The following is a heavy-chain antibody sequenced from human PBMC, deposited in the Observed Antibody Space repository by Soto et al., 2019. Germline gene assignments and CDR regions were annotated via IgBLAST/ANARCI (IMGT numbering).Heavy chain of an antibody. V-gene: IGHV1-18*01. CDR3: ETVPSAWYDALDL. J-gene: IGHJ3*01. D-gene: IGHD6-13*01. Sequence: AASVKVSCKASGYTFTSYGISWVRQAPGQGLEWMGWISAYNGNTNYAQKLQGRVTMTTDTSTSTAYMELRSLRSDDTAVYYCETVPSAWYDALDLWGQGTMVTVSS. CDR1: GYTFTSYG. CDR2: ISAYNGNT.